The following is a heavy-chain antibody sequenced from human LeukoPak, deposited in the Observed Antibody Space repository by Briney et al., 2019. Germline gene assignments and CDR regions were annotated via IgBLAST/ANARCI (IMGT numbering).Heavy chain of an antibody. D-gene: IGHD1-26*01. Sequence: GGSLRLSCAASGFTVSSNYMSCVRQAPGKGLEWVSVIYSGGTTYYADSVKGRFTISRDTSKNTLYLQMNSLRAEDTAVYYCARDPVGAIGYGMDVWGQGTTVTVSS. V-gene: IGHV3-66*01. CDR1: GFTVSSNY. CDR2: IYSGGTT. CDR3: ARDPVGAIGYGMDV. J-gene: IGHJ6*02.